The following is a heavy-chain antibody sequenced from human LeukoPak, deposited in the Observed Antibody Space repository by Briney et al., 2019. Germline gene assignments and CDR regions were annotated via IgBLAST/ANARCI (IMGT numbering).Heavy chain of an antibody. CDR3: ARSGDILTGYSYYYMDV. Sequence: SETLSLTCAVSGGSISSGGYSWSWIRQPPGKGLEWIGYIYYSGSTYYNPSLKSRVTISVDTSKNQFSLKLSSVTAADTAVYYCARSGDILTGYSYYYMDVWGKGTTVTISS. CDR2: IYYSGST. V-gene: IGHV4-61*08. J-gene: IGHJ6*03. CDR1: GGSISSGGYS. D-gene: IGHD3-9*01.